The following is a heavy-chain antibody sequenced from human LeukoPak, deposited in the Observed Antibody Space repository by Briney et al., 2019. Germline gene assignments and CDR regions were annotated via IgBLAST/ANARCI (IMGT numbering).Heavy chain of an antibody. D-gene: IGHD3-3*01. CDR2: INSDGSST. CDR3: ARDPRYYDFWSGYQSYDY. CDR1: GFTFSSYW. V-gene: IGHV3-74*01. Sequence: GGSLRLSCAASGFTFSSYWMHWVRQAPGKGLVWVSRINSDGSSTSYADSVKGRFTISRDNAENTLYLQMNSLRAEDTAVYYCARDPRYYDFWSGYQSYDYWGQGTLVTVSS. J-gene: IGHJ4*02.